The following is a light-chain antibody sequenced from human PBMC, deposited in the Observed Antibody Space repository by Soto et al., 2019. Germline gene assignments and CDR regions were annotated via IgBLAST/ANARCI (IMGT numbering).Light chain of an antibody. CDR2: AVS. Sequence: QSVLAQPASVSGSPGQSITISCTGTSSDVGRYDYVSWYQQYPGNAPKLIIYAVSNRPSGVSNRFSGSKSGNTASLTISGLQAEDEADYYCSSYTGSTTLEVFGGGTKLTVL. CDR1: SSDVGRYDY. CDR3: SSYTGSTTLEV. J-gene: IGLJ3*02. V-gene: IGLV2-14*01.